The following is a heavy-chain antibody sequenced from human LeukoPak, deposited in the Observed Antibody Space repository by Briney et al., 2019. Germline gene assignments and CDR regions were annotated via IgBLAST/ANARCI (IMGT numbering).Heavy chain of an antibody. J-gene: IGHJ3*02. Sequence: SETLSLTCTVSGGSISSGNYYWSWIRQPAGKGLEWIGRFHTSGSTNYNPSLKSRVTISVDTSKNQFSLKLSSVTAADTAVYYCARANYYDTSGYSRGAFDIWGQGTMVTVSS. V-gene: IGHV4-61*02. D-gene: IGHD3-22*01. CDR3: ARANYYDTSGYSRGAFDI. CDR2: FHTSGST. CDR1: GGSISSGNYY.